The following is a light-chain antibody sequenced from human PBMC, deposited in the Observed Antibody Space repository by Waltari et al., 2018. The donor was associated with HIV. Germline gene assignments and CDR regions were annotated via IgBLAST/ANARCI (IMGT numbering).Light chain of an antibody. CDR1: QSVSSSY. CDR2: DAS. V-gene: IGKV3-20*01. CDR3: QQYNSWPRT. J-gene: IGKJ1*01. Sequence: EIVLTQSPGTLSLSPGERATLSCRASQSVSSSYLAWYQQKPGQAPRLLIYDASKRATGIPGSFSGSGSGTDFTLTISSLQSEDFAVYYCQQYNSWPRTFGQGTKVEIK.